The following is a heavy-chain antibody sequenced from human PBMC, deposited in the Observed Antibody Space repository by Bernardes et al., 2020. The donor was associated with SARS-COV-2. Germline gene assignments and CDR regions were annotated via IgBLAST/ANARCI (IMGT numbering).Heavy chain of an antibody. CDR3: ARANLGWSISLGSLMDV. CDR1: GFTFRSYW. V-gene: IGHV3-74*01. Sequence: GGSLRLSCAVSGFTFRSYWMYWVRQVPGKGLVWVSHINSDGSSTRYADSVKGRFTISRDNAENTLYLQMNSLRAEDTAVYYCARANLGWSISLGSLMDVWGQGTTVTVSS. CDR2: INSDGSST. D-gene: IGHD2-8*02. J-gene: IGHJ6*02.